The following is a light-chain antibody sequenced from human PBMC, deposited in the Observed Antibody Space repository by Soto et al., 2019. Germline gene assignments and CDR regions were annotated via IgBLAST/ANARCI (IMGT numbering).Light chain of an antibody. Sequence: QSVLTQPASVSGSPGQSITISCTGSSSDVGAYDYVSWYQQHPGNAPKLVIYDVSYRPSGVSNRFSGSKSGNTASLTISGLQAEDETFYYCSSYGGPSAPVVFGGGTKLTVL. CDR1: SSDVGAYDY. V-gene: IGLV2-14*03. J-gene: IGLJ2*01. CDR2: DVS. CDR3: SSYGGPSAPVV.